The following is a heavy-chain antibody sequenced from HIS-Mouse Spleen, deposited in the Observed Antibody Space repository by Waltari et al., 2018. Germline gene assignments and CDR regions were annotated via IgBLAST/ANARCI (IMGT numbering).Heavy chain of an antibody. CDR1: GFTFSSYA. CDR3: ARASVVGSGHFDY. V-gene: IGHV3-30-3*01. J-gene: IGHJ4*02. Sequence: QVQLVESGGGVVQPGRSLGRSCAASGFTFSSYAMHCVPQAPGKGLEWVAVISYDGSNKYYADSVKGRFTISRDNSKNTLYLQMNSLRAEDTAVYYCARASVVGSGHFDYWGQGTLVTVSS. CDR2: ISYDGSNK. D-gene: IGHD6-19*01.